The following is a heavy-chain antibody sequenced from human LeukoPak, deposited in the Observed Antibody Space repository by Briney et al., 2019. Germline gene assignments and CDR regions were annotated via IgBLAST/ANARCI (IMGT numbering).Heavy chain of an antibody. Sequence: PSETLSLTCAVHGVSMNNNYWAWIRQSPGGKLEWIGYMSFSGSATYNPSLNSRVSISVDSSKNQFSLDLTSLTAADTAVYYCARGDDLLTGSYDWFNPWGQGTLVIVSS. CDR3: ARGDDLLTGSYDWFNP. CDR1: GVSMNNNY. D-gene: IGHD3-9*01. J-gene: IGHJ5*02. V-gene: IGHV4-4*09. CDR2: MSFSGSA.